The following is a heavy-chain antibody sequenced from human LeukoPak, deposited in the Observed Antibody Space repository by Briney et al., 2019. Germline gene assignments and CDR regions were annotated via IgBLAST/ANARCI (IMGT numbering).Heavy chain of an antibody. Sequence: SETLSLTCTVSRYSISSGYYWGWIRQPPGKGLEWIGSMFHSGNTYHNPSLKSRVTISVDTSRNQFFLKLSSVTAADTAVYYCARVVVILNWFDPWGQGTLVTVSS. D-gene: IGHD3-22*01. CDR2: MFHSGNT. CDR1: RYSISSGYY. CDR3: ARVVVILNWFDP. J-gene: IGHJ5*02. V-gene: IGHV4-38-2*02.